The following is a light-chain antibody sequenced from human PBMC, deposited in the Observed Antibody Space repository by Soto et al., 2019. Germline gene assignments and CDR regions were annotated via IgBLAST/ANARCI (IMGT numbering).Light chain of an antibody. CDR1: SSNIGAGYD. J-gene: IGLJ1*01. CDR3: QSYDSSLSGYV. Sequence: QSVLTQPPSVSGAPGQRVTISCTGSSSNIGAGYDVHWYQQLPGTAPKLLIYGNSNRPSGVPDRFSGSKSGTSASLAITGLQAEDEADSCCQSYDSSLSGYVFGTGTKVTVL. CDR2: GNS. V-gene: IGLV1-40*01.